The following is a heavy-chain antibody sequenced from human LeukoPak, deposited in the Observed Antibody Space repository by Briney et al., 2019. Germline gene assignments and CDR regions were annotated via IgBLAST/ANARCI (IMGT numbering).Heavy chain of an antibody. V-gene: IGHV3-23*01. Sequence: SGGSLRLSCAASGFSFSSYAMSWVRQAPGKGLEWVSAISGSGGSTYYADSVKGRFTISRDNSKNTLYLQMNSLRAEDTAVYYCAKDLGYGGYDWYLGYFDYWGQGTLVTVSS. J-gene: IGHJ4*02. CDR2: ISGSGGST. CDR3: AKDLGYGGYDWYLGYFDY. CDR1: GFSFSSYA. D-gene: IGHD5-12*01.